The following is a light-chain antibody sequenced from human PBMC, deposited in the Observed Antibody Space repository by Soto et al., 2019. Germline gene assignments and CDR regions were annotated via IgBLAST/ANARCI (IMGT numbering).Light chain of an antibody. Sequence: EIVLTQSPGTLSLSPGERATLSCRASQSVSSNYLAWYQQKPGQAPRLLIFGASTRATGIPGSFSGSGSGTEFTLTISSLQSEDFAVYYCQQYGSSITFGQGTRLEIK. V-gene: IGKV3-20*01. CDR3: QQYGSSIT. J-gene: IGKJ5*01. CDR2: GAS. CDR1: QSVSSNY.